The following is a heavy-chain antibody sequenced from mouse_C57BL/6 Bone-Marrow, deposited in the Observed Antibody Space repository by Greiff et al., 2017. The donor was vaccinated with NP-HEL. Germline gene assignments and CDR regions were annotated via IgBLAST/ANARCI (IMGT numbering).Heavy chain of an antibody. Sequence: QVQLQQPGAELVKPGASVKLSCKASGYTFTSYWMHWVKQRPGQGLEWIGMIHPNSGSTNYNEKFKSKATLTVDKSSSTAYMQLSSLTSEDSAVYHCARSRRFPFWFAYWGQGTLVTVSA. CDR3: ARSRRFPFWFAY. V-gene: IGHV1-64*01. CDR2: IHPNSGST. J-gene: IGHJ3*01. CDR1: GYTFTSYW. D-gene: IGHD3-1*01.